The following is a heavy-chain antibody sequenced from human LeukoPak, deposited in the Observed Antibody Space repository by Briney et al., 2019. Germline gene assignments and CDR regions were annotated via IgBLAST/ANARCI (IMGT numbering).Heavy chain of an antibody. CDR1: GGSFNDYY. J-gene: IGHJ6*02. Sequence: SETLSLTCDVSGGSFNDYYWSWIRQAPGKGLEWIGEIRHSGSTNYNPSLKGRVTVSVDTSKNQFSLRLAPVTAADTAVYYCARRGSWTYYYAMDVWGQGTTVTVSS. CDR2: IRHSGST. D-gene: IGHD6-13*01. CDR3: ARRGSWTYYYAMDV. V-gene: IGHV4-34*01.